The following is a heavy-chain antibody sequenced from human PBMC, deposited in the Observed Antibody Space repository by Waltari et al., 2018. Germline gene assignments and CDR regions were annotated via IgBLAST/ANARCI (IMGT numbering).Heavy chain of an antibody. J-gene: IGHJ4*02. D-gene: IGHD3-22*01. CDR1: GFTFTDAW. Sequence: EVHLVESGGGLVEPGGSLRLSCAASGFTFTDAWMRWVRQAPGKGMECVGRSKSKADGGTTDYVAPVKGRFSISRDDSENTLYLQMNSLKTEDTAVYYCTTDYPPYDRRGYWGQGTLVTVSS. CDR2: SKSKADGGTT. V-gene: IGHV3-15*01. CDR3: TTDYPPYDRRGY.